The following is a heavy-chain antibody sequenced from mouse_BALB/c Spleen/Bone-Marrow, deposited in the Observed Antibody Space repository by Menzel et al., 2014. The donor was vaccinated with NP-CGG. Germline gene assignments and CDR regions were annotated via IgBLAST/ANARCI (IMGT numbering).Heavy chain of an antibody. D-gene: IGHD3-3*01. CDR1: GYTFTTYP. Sequence: VQLQQSGAEVVKPGASVKMSCKALGYTFTTYPIEWMKQNHGKSLEWIGNFHPFNDDTKYNEKFKDKAKLTVEKSSSTVFLEVSRLTSDDSAIKYCARKGPRNAMDYWGQGTSVTVSS. J-gene: IGHJ4*01. CDR3: ARKGPRNAMDY. CDR2: FHPFNDDT. V-gene: IGHV1-47*01.